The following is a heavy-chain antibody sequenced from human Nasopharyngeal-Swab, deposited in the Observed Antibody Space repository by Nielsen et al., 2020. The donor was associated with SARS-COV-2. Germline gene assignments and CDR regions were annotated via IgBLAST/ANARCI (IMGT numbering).Heavy chain of an antibody. J-gene: IGHJ4*02. D-gene: IGHD3-3*01. Sequence: SETLSLTCTVSGGSISSSSYYWGWIRQPPGKGLEWIGSTYYSGSTYYNPSLKSRVTISVDTSKNQFSLKLSSVTAADTAVYYCARHDHTIVRAIDYWGQGTLVTVSS. CDR2: TYYSGST. CDR1: GGSISSSSYY. CDR3: ARHDHTIVRAIDY. V-gene: IGHV4-39*01.